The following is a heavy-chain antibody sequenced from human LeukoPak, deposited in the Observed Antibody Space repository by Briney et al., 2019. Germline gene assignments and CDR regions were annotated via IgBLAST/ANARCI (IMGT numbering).Heavy chain of an antibody. Sequence: SVKVSCKASGGTFSSYAISWVRQAPGQGLEWMGVIIPIFGTTNYAQKFQGRVTITTDASTSTSYMELGSLRSEDTAVYYCARDGPYSSSPRVVGPRTSGGGGFDYWGQGTLITVSS. CDR2: IIPIFGTT. D-gene: IGHD6-6*01. CDR1: GGTFSSYA. V-gene: IGHV1-69*05. J-gene: IGHJ4*02. CDR3: ARDGPYSSSPRVVGPRTSGGGGFDY.